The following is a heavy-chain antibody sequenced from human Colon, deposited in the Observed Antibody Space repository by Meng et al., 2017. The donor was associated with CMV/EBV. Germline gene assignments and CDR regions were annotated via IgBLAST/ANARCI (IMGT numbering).Heavy chain of an antibody. CDR2: INDDGRST. CDR1: GVGVSSHW. V-gene: IGHV3-74*01. Sequence: CADSGVGVSSHWMHCVRQAPGQGLGWVSRINDDGRSTNYAGPARGRFTISRDSAKNTLYLQMDSLRAEHTAVYYCVRDFGGPYDYWGQRSLVTVSS. CDR3: VRDFGGPYDY. D-gene: IGHD3-10*01. J-gene: IGHJ4*02.